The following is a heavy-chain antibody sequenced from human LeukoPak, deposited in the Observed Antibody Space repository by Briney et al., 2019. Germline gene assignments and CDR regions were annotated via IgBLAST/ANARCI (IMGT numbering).Heavy chain of an antibody. J-gene: IGHJ4*02. CDR3: VRAQMEHYYDRSGYSHLDH. V-gene: IGHV3-74*01. D-gene: IGHD3-22*01. CDR1: GFTFSSYY. Sequence: GGSLRLPCAASGFTFSSYYMHWVRQAPGKGLMWVSRINGDGSSTNYADSVKGRFTISRDNAKNTLYLQMNSLRAEDTAVYFCVRAQMEHYYDRSGYSHLDHWGQGTLVTVSS. CDR2: INGDGSST.